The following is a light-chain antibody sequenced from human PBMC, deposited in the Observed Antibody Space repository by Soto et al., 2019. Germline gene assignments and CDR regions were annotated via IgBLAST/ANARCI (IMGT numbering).Light chain of an antibody. J-gene: IGKJ2*01. CDR3: QHYGTSPPFT. CDR2: GAS. Sequence: EIVLTQSPGTLSLSPGERATLSCRARQSVSTTFLAWFQQKPGQAPRLLISGASSRATGIPDRFSGSGSGTDFTLTISRLEPEDFAVYYCQHYGTSPPFTFGQATKLEIK. V-gene: IGKV3-20*01. CDR1: QSVSTTF.